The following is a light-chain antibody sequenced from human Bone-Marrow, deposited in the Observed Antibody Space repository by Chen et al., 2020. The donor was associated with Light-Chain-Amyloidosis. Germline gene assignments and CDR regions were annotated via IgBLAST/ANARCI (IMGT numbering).Light chain of an antibody. CDR2: EVT. Sequence: QSALTQPASVSGSPGQSLTNSCTGTSSDVGGDNHVSWYQQHPDKAPKLMIYEVTNRPSWVPDRFSGSKSDNTASLTISGLQTEDEADYFCSSYTITNTLVFGSGTRVTVL. J-gene: IGLJ1*01. V-gene: IGLV2-14*01. CDR1: SSDVGGDNH. CDR3: SSYTITNTLV.